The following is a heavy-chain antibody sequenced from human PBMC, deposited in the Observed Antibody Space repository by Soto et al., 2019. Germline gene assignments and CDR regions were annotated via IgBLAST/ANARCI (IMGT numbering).Heavy chain of an antibody. J-gene: IGHJ5*02. CDR2: IYYSGST. V-gene: IGHV4-59*12. D-gene: IGHD1-20*01. Sequence: PSETLSLTCTVSGGSISSYYWSWIRQPPGKGLEWIGYIYYSGSTKYNPSLKGRITISVDSSKNQFSLKLDSVTAADTAVYYCARVGGINWFDPWGQGTLVTVSS. CDR3: ARVGGINWFDP. CDR1: GGSISSYY.